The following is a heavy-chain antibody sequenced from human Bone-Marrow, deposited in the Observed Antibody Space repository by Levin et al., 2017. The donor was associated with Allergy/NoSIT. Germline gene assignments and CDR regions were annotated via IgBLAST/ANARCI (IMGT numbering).Heavy chain of an antibody. Sequence: PGGSLRLSCKGSGYSFTSYWISWVRQMPGKGLEWMGRIDPSDSYTNYSPSFQGHVTISADKSISTAYLQWSSLKASDTAMYYCASHIGGFGELSGDNWFDPWGQGTLVTVSS. J-gene: IGHJ5*02. CDR3: ASHIGGFGELSGDNWFDP. D-gene: IGHD3-10*01. CDR1: GYSFTSYW. CDR2: IDPSDSYT. V-gene: IGHV5-10-1*01.